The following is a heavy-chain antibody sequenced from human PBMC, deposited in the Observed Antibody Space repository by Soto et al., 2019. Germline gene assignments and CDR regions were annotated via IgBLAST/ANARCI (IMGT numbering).Heavy chain of an antibody. CDR2: ISVSGGST. CDR1: GFTFRNYA. D-gene: IGHD3-22*01. Sequence: GGSLRLSCAASGFTFRNYAMNWVRQAPGKGLEWVSGISVSGGSTYYADPVKGRFTVSRDNSKNTVFLQMNSLRAEDTAVYFCAKGMYYYDSSGYRLFDYWGQGTLVTVSS. J-gene: IGHJ4*02. CDR3: AKGMYYYDSSGYRLFDY. V-gene: IGHV3-23*01.